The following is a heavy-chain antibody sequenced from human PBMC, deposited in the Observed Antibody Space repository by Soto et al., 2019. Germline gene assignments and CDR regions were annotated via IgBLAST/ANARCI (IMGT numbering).Heavy chain of an antibody. CDR1: GGSINNGVYF. D-gene: IGHD5-18*01. V-gene: IGHV4-31*03. CDR3: VRGFVEAAMAFDY. CDR2: VHASGNT. J-gene: IGHJ4*02. Sequence: QVQLQESGPGLVQPSQTLSLTCSVSGGSINNGVYFWSWIRQHPGKGLEWIGYVHASGNTYYNPSPKGRVAMSIDTSKNQFYLNLKSVTAADTAVFYCVRGFVEAAMAFDYWGPGTLITVSS.